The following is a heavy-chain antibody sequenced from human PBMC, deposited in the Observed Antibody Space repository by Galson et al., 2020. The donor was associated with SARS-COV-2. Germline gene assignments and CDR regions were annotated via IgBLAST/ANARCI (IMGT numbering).Heavy chain of an antibody. CDR1: GFTFSTYG. CDR2: IWYDGSYK. Sequence: TGGSLRLSCEASGFTFSTYGMDWVRQAPGKGLEWVAVIWYDGSYKYYADSVKGRFTISRDNSKNTLYLQMNSLRADDTAVYYCARGSSSHAFDIWGLGTMVTVSS. D-gene: IGHD3-10*01. V-gene: IGHV3-33*01. J-gene: IGHJ3*02. CDR3: ARGSSSHAFDI.